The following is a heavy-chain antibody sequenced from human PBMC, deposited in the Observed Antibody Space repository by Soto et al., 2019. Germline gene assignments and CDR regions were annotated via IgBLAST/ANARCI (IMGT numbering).Heavy chain of an antibody. J-gene: IGHJ4*02. D-gene: IGHD3-22*01. CDR2: IYYSGST. V-gene: IGHV4-30-4*01. CDR3: AREALYYYDSRHFDY. CDR1: GGSISSGDYY. Sequence: QVQLQESGPGLVKPSQTLSLTCTVSGGSISSGDYYWSWIRQPPGKVLEWIGYIYYSGSTSYNPSLKSRVTISVATSKNQFSLKLSSVTAADTAVYYCAREALYYYDSRHFDYWGQGTLVTVSS.